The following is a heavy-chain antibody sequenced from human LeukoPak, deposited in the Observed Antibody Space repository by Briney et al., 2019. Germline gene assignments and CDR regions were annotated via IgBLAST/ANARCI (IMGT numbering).Heavy chain of an antibody. CDR2: GVVGSGNT. CDR1: GFTFTSSA. V-gene: IGHV1-58*01. D-gene: IGHD2-2*01. J-gene: IGHJ4*02. CDR3: AADGTIHLPAGIH. Sequence: GTSVKVSCKPSGFTFTSSAVQWVGQACGQRLEWIGWGVVGSGNTKYPHKLQETITITRDMSTSAAYMELSSLSSEVPGVYYCAADGTIHLPAGIHWGQGTLVTVSS.